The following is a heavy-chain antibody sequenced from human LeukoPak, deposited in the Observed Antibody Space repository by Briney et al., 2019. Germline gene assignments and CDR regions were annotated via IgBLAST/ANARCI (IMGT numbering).Heavy chain of an antibody. CDR3: AHQCSSSWYGWFDP. D-gene: IGHD6-13*01. Sequence: ESGPTLVKPTQTLTLTCTFSGFSLSTSGVGVGWIRQPPGKALEWLALIYWGDDKRYSPSLKSRLTITKDTSKNQVVLTMTNMDPVDTATYYCAHQCSSSWYGWFDPWGQGTLVTVSS. CDR2: IYWGDDK. CDR1: GFSLSTSGVG. J-gene: IGHJ5*02. V-gene: IGHV2-5*02.